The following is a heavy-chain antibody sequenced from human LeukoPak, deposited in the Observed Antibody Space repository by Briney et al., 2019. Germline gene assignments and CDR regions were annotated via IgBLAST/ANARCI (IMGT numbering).Heavy chain of an antibody. CDR3: AKDYYDSSGSYY. D-gene: IGHD3-22*01. CDR1: GFTFSSYG. J-gene: IGHJ4*02. CDR2: ISYDGSNK. Sequence: PGGSLRLSCAASGFTFSSYGMHWVRQAPGKGLEWVVVISYDGSNKYYADSVKGRFTISRDNSKNTLYLQMNSLRAEDTAVYYCAKDYYDSSGSYYWGQGTLVTVSS. V-gene: IGHV3-30*18.